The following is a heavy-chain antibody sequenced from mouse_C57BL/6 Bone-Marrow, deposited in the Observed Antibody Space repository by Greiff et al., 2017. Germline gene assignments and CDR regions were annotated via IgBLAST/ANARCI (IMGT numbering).Heavy chain of an antibody. CDR3: ERRAFPTVVARGCYYAMDY. D-gene: IGHD1-1*01. CDR2: FYPGDGDT. V-gene: IGHV1-82*01. J-gene: IGHJ4*01. CDR1: GYAFSSSW. Sequence: QVQLKQSGPELVKPGASVKISCKASGYAFSSSWMNWVKQRPGKGLEWIGRFYPGDGDTNYTGKFKGKATLTADKSSSTAYLQISSLTSEDSAVSLCERRAFPTVVARGCYYAMDYWGQGTSVTVSS.